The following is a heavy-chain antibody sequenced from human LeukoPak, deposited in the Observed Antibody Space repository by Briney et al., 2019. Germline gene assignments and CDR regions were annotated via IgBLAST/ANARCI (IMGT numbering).Heavy chain of an antibody. Sequence: PGRSLRLSCAASGFTFSSYAMSWVRQAPGKGLEWVSAISGSGGSTYYADSVKGRFTISRDNSKNTLYLQMNSLRAEDTAVYYCAKDIRRYYDSSGSGYWGQGTLVTVSS. CDR1: GFTFSSYA. CDR2: ISGSGGST. V-gene: IGHV3-23*01. J-gene: IGHJ4*02. D-gene: IGHD3-22*01. CDR3: AKDIRRYYDSSGSGY.